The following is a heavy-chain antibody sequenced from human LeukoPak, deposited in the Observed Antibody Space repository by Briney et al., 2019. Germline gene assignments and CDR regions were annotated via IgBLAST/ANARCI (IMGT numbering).Heavy chain of an antibody. CDR1: GGSFSGYY. J-gene: IGHJ4*02. Sequence: PSETLSLTCAVYGGSFSGYYWSWIRQPPGEGLEWIGEINHSGSTNYNPSLKSRVTISVDTSKNQFSLKLSSVTAADTAVYYCARVLVRDCSSTSCSDYWGQGTLVTVSS. D-gene: IGHD2-2*01. CDR3: ARVLVRDCSSTSCSDY. CDR2: INHSGST. V-gene: IGHV4-34*01.